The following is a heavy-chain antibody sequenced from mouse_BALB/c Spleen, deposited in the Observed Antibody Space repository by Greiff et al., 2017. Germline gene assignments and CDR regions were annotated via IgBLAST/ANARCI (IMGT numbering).Heavy chain of an antibody. V-gene: IGHV2-9-2*01. J-gene: IGHJ4*01. CDR3: VRGIDYYGSPYAMDY. CDR1: GFSLTSYD. Sequence: VKLMESGPGLVAPSQSLSITCTVSGFSLTSYDISWIRQPPGKGLEWLGVIWTGGGTNYNSAFMSRLSISKDNSKSQVFLKMNSLQTDDTAIYYCVRGIDYYGSPYAMDYWGQGTSVTVSS. CDR2: IWTGGGT. D-gene: IGHD1-1*01.